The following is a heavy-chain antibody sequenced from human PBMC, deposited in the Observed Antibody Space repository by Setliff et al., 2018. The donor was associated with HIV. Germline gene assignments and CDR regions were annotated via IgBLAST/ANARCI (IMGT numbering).Heavy chain of an antibody. D-gene: IGHD3-3*01. V-gene: IGHV4-59*08. CDR1: GGSISSHY. J-gene: IGHJ4*02. CDR3: ARARDFSSGQDN. Sequence: PSETLSLTCTVSGGSISSHYWSWIRQPPGKGLEWIGYIYYSGSTYYNPSLKSRVTISVDTSKNQFSLKLSPVTAADTAVYYCARARDFSSGQDNWGQGTLVTVSS. CDR2: IYYSGST.